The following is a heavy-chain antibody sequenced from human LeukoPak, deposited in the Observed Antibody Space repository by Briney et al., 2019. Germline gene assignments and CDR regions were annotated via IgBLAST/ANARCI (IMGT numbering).Heavy chain of an antibody. CDR1: GFTFSSYG. CDR2: IRYDGSNK. V-gene: IGHV3-30*02. J-gene: IGHJ6*02. D-gene: IGHD3-10*01. Sequence: GGSLRLSCAASGFTFSSYGMHWVRQAPGKGLEWVAFIRYDGSNKYYADSVKGRFTISRDNSKNTLYLQMNGLRAEDTAVYYCAKDQSRYYYGSRAMDVWGQGTTVTVSS. CDR3: AKDQSRYYYGSRAMDV.